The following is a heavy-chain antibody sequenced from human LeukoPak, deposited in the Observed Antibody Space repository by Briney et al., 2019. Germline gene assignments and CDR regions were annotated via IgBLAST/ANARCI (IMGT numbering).Heavy chain of an antibody. V-gene: IGHV3-7*01. D-gene: IGHD6-19*01. CDR3: ARMGIAVAGTPY. J-gene: IGHJ4*02. CDR1: GFTFSSYW. Sequence: GGSLRLSCAASGFTFSSYWMTWVRQAPGKGLEWVANINQDGSEKYYVDSVKGRFTISRDNSKNTLYLQMNSLRAEDAAVYYCARMGIAVAGTPYWGQGTLVTVSS. CDR2: INQDGSEK.